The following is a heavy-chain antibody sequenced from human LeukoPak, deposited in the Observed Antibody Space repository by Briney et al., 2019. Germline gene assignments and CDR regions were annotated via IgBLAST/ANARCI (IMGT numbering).Heavy chain of an antibody. Sequence: ASVKVSCKASGYTFTSYYMHWVRQAPGQGLEWMGIINTSGGSTTYAQKFQGRVTMTRDTSTSTVYVELSSLRSEDTAVYYCARDGKPNTEVTSHFGYWGQGTLVTVSS. CDR1: GYTFTSYY. CDR3: ARDGKPNTEVTSHFGY. V-gene: IGHV1-46*01. J-gene: IGHJ4*02. D-gene: IGHD4-23*01. CDR2: INTSGGST.